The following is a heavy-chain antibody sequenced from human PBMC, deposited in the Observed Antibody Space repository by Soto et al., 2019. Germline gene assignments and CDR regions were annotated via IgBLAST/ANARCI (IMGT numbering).Heavy chain of an antibody. CDR1: GFTLSMSA. CDR3: AKDRGIIVKAGDAFDV. Sequence: GGSLRLSCASSGFTLSMSAVNWVRQAPGKGLEWVSYISDSGDRTYYADSVKGRFTISRDRSKNTVSLQMDSLRAEDTAVHYCAKDRGIIVKAGDAFDVWGQGTKVTVSS. D-gene: IGHD3-16*02. V-gene: IGHV3-23*01. CDR2: ISDSGDRT. J-gene: IGHJ3*01.